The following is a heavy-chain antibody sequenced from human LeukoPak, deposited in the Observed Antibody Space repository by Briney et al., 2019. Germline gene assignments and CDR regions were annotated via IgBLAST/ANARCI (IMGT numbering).Heavy chain of an antibody. Sequence: GGSLTLSCAASGLTFRSYTMRWVRQAPGKGLEWVASITSSSTFIYYADSLKGRFTISRDNAQNSLYLQMNSLRAEDTAVYYCARGQAAANILYYFDYWGQGTLVTVSS. J-gene: IGHJ4*02. D-gene: IGHD6-13*01. CDR1: GLTFRSYT. V-gene: IGHV3-21*01. CDR2: ITSSSTFI. CDR3: ARGQAAANILYYFDY.